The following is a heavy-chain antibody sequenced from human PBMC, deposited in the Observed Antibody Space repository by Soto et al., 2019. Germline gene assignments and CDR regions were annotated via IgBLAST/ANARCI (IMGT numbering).Heavy chain of an antibody. CDR1: GFTFSSYG. CDR3: ARGVSASRAGY. J-gene: IGHJ4*02. D-gene: IGHD2-2*01. CDR2: IWYDGSNK. Sequence: SLRLSCAASGFTFSSYGMHWVRQAPGKGLEWVAVIWYDGSNKYYADSVKGRFTISRDNSKNTLYLQMNSLRAEDTAVYYCARGVSASRAGYWGQGTLVTVSS. V-gene: IGHV3-33*01.